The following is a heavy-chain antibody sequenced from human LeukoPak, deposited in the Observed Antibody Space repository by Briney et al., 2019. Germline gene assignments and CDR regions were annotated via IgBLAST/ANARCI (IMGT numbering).Heavy chain of an antibody. Sequence: GGSLRPSCAASGFTFSSYAMSWVRQAPGKGLEWVSAISGSGGSTYYADSVKGRFTISRDNSKNTLYLQMNSLRAEDTAVYYCAKGITMIVVVKSYFDYWGQGTLVTVSS. J-gene: IGHJ4*02. D-gene: IGHD3-22*01. CDR2: ISGSGGST. CDR1: GFTFSSYA. CDR3: AKGITMIVVVKSYFDY. V-gene: IGHV3-23*01.